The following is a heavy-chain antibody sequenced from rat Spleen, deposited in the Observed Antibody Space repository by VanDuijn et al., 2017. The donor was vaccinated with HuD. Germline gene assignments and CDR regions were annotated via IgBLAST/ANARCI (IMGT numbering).Heavy chain of an antibody. D-gene: IGHD1-10*01. CDR2: ISAGGGDT. CDR3: ARLIITTNVMDA. J-gene: IGHJ4*01. CDR1: GFIFSNYY. V-gene: IGHV5-25*01. Sequence: EVQLVESGGGLVQPGRSLKLSCAASGFIFSNYYMAWVRHAPTKGLVWVAYISAGGGDTYYRYSGKGRFTISRDNAQSTLYLQMDSLRSEDTATYYCARLIITTNVMDAWGQGASVTVSS.